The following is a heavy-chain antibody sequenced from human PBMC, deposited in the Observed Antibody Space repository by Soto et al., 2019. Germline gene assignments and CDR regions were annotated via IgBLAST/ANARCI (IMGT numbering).Heavy chain of an antibody. CDR1: VGTFSSYA. CDR3: ATVMEIAAHPYCDN. J-gene: IGHJ4*02. D-gene: IGHD3-3*01. Sequence: QVQLVQSGAEVKTPGSSVKVSCKASVGTFSSYAISWVRQAHGQGLEWMGGIIPIFGTANYAPKFQGRVTINADESTSTAYMELSSLRSEETAVYYCATVMEIAAHPYCDNWGQETLVTVSS. V-gene: IGHV1-69*12. CDR2: IIPIFGTA.